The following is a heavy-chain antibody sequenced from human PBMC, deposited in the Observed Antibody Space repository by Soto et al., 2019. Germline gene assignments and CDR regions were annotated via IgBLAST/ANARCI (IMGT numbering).Heavy chain of an antibody. CDR3: ARKVQHGGYGPLDN. Sequence: QLQLQESGPGLVKPSETVSLTCTVSGDSITSNAYYWDWIRQPPGKGLEWIGSIYYTGSTYYNPYPTSRGKSRATISVHTSKNQFSRQLGSVTAADTAVYYCARKVQHGGYGPLDNWGQGTLVTVSS. J-gene: IGHJ4*02. CDR1: GDSITSNAYY. D-gene: IGHD5-12*01. V-gene: IGHV4-39*01. CDR2: IYYTGST.